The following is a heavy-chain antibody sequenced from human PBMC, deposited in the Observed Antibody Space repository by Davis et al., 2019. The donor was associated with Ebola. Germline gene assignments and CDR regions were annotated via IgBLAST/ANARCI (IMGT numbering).Heavy chain of an antibody. CDR3: TSSLPDY. CDR1: GFTFSGSA. J-gene: IGHJ4*02. Sequence: GESLKISCAASGFTFSGSAMHWVRQASGKGLEWVGRIRSKANSYATAYAASVKGRFTISRDDSKNTAYLQMNSLKTEDTAVYYCTSSLPDYWGQGTLVTVSS. CDR2: IRSKANSYAT. V-gene: IGHV3-73*01. D-gene: IGHD2-2*01.